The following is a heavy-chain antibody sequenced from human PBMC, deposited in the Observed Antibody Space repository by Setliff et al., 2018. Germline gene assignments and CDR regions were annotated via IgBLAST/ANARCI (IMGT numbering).Heavy chain of an antibody. CDR1: GYTFTSYD. Sequence: ASVKVSCKASGYTFTSYDINWVRQATGQGLEWMGWMNPNSGNTGYAQKFQGRVTMTRNTSISTAYMELSSLRSEDTAVYYCARARTGSPLAGNWFDPWGQGTLVTVSS. J-gene: IGHJ5*02. CDR2: MNPNSGNT. V-gene: IGHV1-8*02. CDR3: ARARTGSPLAGNWFDP. D-gene: IGHD3-10*01.